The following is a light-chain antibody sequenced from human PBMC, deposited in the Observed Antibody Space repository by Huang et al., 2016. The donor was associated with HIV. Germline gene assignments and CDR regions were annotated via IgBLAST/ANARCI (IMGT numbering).Light chain of an antibody. CDR2: WAA. J-gene: IGKJ3*01. Sequence: DIVMTQSPDSLAVSLGERAAINCKSSQSLLYRSNNKNYLAWYQQKPGQPPKLLIYWAATRESGVPDRCSGSGSGTDFTLTISSLQAADVAVYYCRQYYNTPFTFGPGTKVDIK. CDR3: RQYYNTPFT. V-gene: IGKV4-1*01. CDR1: QSLLYRSNNKNY.